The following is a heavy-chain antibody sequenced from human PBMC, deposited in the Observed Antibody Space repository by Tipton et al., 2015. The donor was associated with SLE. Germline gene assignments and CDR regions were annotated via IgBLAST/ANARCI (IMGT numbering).Heavy chain of an antibody. CDR3: ARELMVVRGLSRRDAFDI. CDR2: IYYSGST. Sequence: TLSLTCSVSGDSISNDFYYWGWVRQPPGKGLEWIGHIYYSGSTNYNPSLKSRVSMSTDTSRSQFSLKLTSVTAADTAVYYCARELMVVRGLSRRDAFDIWGHGAMAPVSS. V-gene: IGHV4-61*01. J-gene: IGHJ3*02. D-gene: IGHD3-10*01. CDR1: GDSISNDFYY.